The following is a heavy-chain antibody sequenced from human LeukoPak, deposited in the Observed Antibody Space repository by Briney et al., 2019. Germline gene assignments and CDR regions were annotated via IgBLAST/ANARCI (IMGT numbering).Heavy chain of an antibody. CDR3: ARKAWSGYYYDY. CDR2: INPSGGST. Sequence: ASVKVSCKASGCTFTSYYMHWVRQAPGQGLEWMGIINPSGGSTSYAQKFQGRVTMIRDTSTSTVYMELSSLRSEDTAVYYCARKAWSGYYYDYWGQGTLVTVSS. J-gene: IGHJ4*02. V-gene: IGHV1-46*01. D-gene: IGHD3-22*01. CDR1: GCTFTSYY.